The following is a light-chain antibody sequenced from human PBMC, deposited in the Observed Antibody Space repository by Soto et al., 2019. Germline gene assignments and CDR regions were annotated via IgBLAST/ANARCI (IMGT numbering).Light chain of an antibody. V-gene: IGKV3D-15*01. CDR2: GDGAS. Sequence: EIEMTQSPDTLSVSPGERATLSCRASQSVSSNLAWSQQKTGQHPRPLIYGDGASTRASGIPARFSGSGSGTEYTLTISSLQSEDFAVYYCQQYHRWPFTFGQGTKLEIK. CDR3: QQYHRWPFT. CDR1: QSVSSN. J-gene: IGKJ2*01.